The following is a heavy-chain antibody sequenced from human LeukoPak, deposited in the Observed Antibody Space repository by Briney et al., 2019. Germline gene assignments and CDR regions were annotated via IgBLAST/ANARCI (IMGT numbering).Heavy chain of an antibody. J-gene: IGHJ3*02. CDR3: ARPRSGSGYYYNAFDI. Sequence: GESLKISCKGSGYSFTSYWISWVRQMPGKGLEWMGRIDPSDSYANYSPSFQGQVTISADESISTAYLQWSSLKASDTAMYYCARPRSGSGYYYNAFDIWGQGTMVTVSS. V-gene: IGHV5-10-1*04. CDR2: IDPSDSYA. CDR1: GYSFTSYW. D-gene: IGHD3-22*01.